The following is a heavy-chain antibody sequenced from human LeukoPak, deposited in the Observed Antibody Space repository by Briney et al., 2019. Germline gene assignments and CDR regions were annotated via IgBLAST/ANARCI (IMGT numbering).Heavy chain of an antibody. CDR1: GGSISSGGYY. J-gene: IGHJ4*02. CDR3: ASLDYGDYYFDY. D-gene: IGHD4-17*01. V-gene: IGHV4-31*03. Sequence: KSSETLSLTCTVSGGSISSGGYYWSWIRQHPGKGLEWIGYIYYSGSTYYNPSLKSRVTISVDTSKNQFSLKPSSVTAADTAVYYCASLDYGDYYFDYWGQGTLVTVSS. CDR2: IYYSGST.